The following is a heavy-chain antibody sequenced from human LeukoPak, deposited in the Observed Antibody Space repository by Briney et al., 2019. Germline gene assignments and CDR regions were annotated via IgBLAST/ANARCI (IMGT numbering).Heavy chain of an antibody. J-gene: IGHJ6*03. CDR3: ARGYYYYYMDV. Sequence: SETLSLTCTVSGGSISSYYWSWIRQPPGKGLEWIGYIYYSGSTNYNPSLKSRVTISVDTSKNQFSLKLSSVTAADTAVYYCARGYYYYYMDVWGKGTTVTVSS. CDR1: GGSISSYY. CDR2: IYYSGST. V-gene: IGHV4-59*01.